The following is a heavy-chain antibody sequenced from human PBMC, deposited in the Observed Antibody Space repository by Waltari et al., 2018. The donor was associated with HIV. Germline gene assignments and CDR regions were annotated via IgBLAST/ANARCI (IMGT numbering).Heavy chain of an antibody. CDR2: IYHSGNT. J-gene: IGHJ4*02. D-gene: IGHD3-22*01. CDR3: ARRGYYSTFDY. V-gene: IGHV4-38-2*01. CDR1: DYSISSGYY. Sequence: QVQLQESGPGLVKPSETLSLTCVVSDYSISSGYYWGWIRQPPGKGLEWIGNIYHSGNTYYNPALMSRVTISVDTSKNQFSLRLSSVTAADTAVYYCARRGYYSTFDYWGQGTLVTVSS.